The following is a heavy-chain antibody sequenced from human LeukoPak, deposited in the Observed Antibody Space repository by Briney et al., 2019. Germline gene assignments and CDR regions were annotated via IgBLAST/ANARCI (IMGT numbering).Heavy chain of an antibody. V-gene: IGHV3-48*03. J-gene: IGHJ4*02. CDR1: GFTFSSSE. CDR3: ANEFYYDSSGYFEY. Sequence: GGSLRLSCAACGFTFSSSEMNGVRQAPGKGREWVSYISRCGIIISYADSVKGRFTISRDNANHSLYLQMNRATTKDTTIYLCANEFYYDSSGYFEYWGPGTLVTVSS. D-gene: IGHD3-22*01. CDR2: ISRCGIII.